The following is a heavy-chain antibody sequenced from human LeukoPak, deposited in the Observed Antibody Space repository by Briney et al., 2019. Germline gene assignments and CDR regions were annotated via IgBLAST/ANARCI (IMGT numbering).Heavy chain of an antibody. CDR2: IYYSGCT. V-gene: IGHV4-31*03. D-gene: IGHD4-17*01. J-gene: IGHJ5*02. CDR1: GGSISSGGYY. Sequence: PSETLSLTCTVSGGSISSGGYYWSWIRQHPGKGLEWIGYIYYSGCTYYNPSLKSRVTISVDTSKNQFSLKLSSVTAADTAVYYCARDRGNTVTTPLGWFDPWGQGTLVTVSS. CDR3: ARDRGNTVTTPLGWFDP.